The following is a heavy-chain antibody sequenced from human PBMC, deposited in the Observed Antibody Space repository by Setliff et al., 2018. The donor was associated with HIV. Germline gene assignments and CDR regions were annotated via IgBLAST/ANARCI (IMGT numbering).Heavy chain of an antibody. Sequence: GGSLRLSCADSGFTFSDPAMSWVRQAPGKGLEWVSAISSSGDKTYYADSVKGRFAISRDNAKNMLYLQMSSLRAEDTALYYCAKDWRRPFVVLPWGQGIQVTVSS. J-gene: IGHJ4*02. CDR1: GFTFSDPA. V-gene: IGHV3-23*01. CDR2: ISSSGDKT. CDR3: AKDWRRPFVVLP. D-gene: IGHD2-2*01.